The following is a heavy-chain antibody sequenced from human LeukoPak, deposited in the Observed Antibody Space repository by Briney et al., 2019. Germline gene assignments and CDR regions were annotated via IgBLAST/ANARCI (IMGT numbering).Heavy chain of an antibody. V-gene: IGHV3-7*01. CDR3: ARVDSSSWYSFYYYYGMDV. Sequence: HPGGSPRLSCAASGFTFSSYWMSWVRQAPGKGLEWVANIKQDGSEKYYVDSVKGRFTISRDNAKNSLYLQMNSLRAEDTAVYYCARVDSSSWYSFYYYYGMDVWGQGTTVTVSS. CDR1: GFTFSSYW. D-gene: IGHD6-13*01. J-gene: IGHJ6*02. CDR2: IKQDGSEK.